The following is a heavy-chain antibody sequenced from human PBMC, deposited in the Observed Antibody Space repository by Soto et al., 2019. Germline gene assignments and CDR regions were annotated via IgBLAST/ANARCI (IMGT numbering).Heavy chain of an antibody. Sequence: VQLWDSGGGLVQPGGSLRPPLAAPGFPLSPFPFGWLRQAPGKGLEWVSYISGNGVATSYADSVKGRFTTSRDNSKNVLYLQLNSLRDEDTAVYYCAKGFPRLQLDTNAWENWGQGTLVTVSS. J-gene: IGHJ4*02. CDR3: AKGFPRLQLDTNAWEN. CDR1: GFPLSPFP. D-gene: IGHD2-8*01. V-gene: IGHV3-23*01. CDR2: ISGNGVAT.